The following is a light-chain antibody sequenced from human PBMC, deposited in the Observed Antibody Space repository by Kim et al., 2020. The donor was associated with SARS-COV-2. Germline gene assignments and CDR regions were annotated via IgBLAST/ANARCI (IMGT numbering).Light chain of an antibody. CDR2: DVS. CDR3: SSYTSSSTWV. CDR1: RSDVGGYNY. J-gene: IGLJ3*02. Sequence: GQWITISCTGTRSDVGGYNYVSWYQQHPGKAPKLMIYDVSKRPSGVSNRFSGSKSGNTASLTISGLQAEDEADYYCSSYTSSSTWVFGGGTQLTVL. V-gene: IGLV2-14*04.